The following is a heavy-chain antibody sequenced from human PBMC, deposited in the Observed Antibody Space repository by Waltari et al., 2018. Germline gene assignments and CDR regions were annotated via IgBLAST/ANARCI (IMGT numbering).Heavy chain of an antibody. CDR3: ARHRCSTSCTAFDI. D-gene: IGHD2-2*01. J-gene: IGHJ3*02. V-gene: IGHV4-59*08. Sequence: QVHLQESGPGLVKPPETLSLTCPASGGSITKYSRSWIRQPPGKGLEWIGYIHYSGSTDYNPSLKSRVTISVDTSKNQFSLKLSSVTAADTAIYYCARHRCSTSCTAFDIWGQGTMVTVSS. CDR1: GGSITKYS. CDR2: IHYSGST.